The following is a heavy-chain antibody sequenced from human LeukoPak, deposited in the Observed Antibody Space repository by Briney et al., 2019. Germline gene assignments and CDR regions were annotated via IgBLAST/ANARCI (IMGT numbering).Heavy chain of an antibody. J-gene: IGHJ4*02. CDR2: IYTSGST. CDR1: GGSISSSSYY. Sequence: SETLSLTCTVSGGSISSSSYYWSWIRQPAGKRLEWIGRIYTSGSTYYNPSLKSRVTISLDTSKNQFSLTLISVTAADTAVYYCARDVDTFFDYWGRGTLVTVSS. CDR3: ARDVDTFFDY. V-gene: IGHV4-61*02. D-gene: IGHD5-18*01.